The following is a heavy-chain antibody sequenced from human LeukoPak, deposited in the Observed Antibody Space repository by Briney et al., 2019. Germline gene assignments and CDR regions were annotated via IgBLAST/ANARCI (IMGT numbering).Heavy chain of an antibody. J-gene: IGHJ6*03. CDR2: INPNSGGT. CDR3: ARVIRSYYYYYMDV. CDR1: GYTFTGYY. V-gene: IGHV1-2*02. Sequence: ASVKVSCKASGYTFTGYYMHWVRQAPGQGLEWMGWINPNSGGTNYAQKFQGRVTMTRDTSISTAYMELSRLRSDDTAVYYCARVIRSYYYYYMDVWGKGTTVTVSS.